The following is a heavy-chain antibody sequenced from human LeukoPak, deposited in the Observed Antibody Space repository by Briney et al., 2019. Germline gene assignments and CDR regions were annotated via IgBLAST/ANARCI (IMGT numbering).Heavy chain of an antibody. CDR2: ISGSGDNT. V-gene: IGHV3-23*01. Sequence: GGSLRLSCAASGFTFSTFAMSWVRQGPGKGLEWASAISGSGDNTHFADSVKGRVTISRDNSKNTLYLDMNGLRAEDTAVYYCAKINAEISHFDFWSGYNWFDPWGQGTLVTVSS. CDR1: GFTFSTFA. CDR3: AKINAEISHFDFWSGYNWFDP. J-gene: IGHJ5*02. D-gene: IGHD3-3*01.